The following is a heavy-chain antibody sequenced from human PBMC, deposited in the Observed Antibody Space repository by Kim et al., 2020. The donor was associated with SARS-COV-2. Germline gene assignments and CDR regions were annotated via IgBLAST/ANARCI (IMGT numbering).Heavy chain of an antibody. D-gene: IGHD2-15*01. Sequence: GGSLRLSCTASGFTFSSYTMNWFRQAPGKGLEWVWFISSNASGRTSEYAASVKGRFTIARDDSKSISYLQMNSLNTEDTAVYYCTPYCSGGSCYSLDDAFDVWGQGTTVTVSS. CDR3: TPYCSGGSCYSLDDAFDV. V-gene: IGHV3-49*03. CDR1: GFTFSSYT. J-gene: IGHJ3*01. CDR2: ISSNASGRTS.